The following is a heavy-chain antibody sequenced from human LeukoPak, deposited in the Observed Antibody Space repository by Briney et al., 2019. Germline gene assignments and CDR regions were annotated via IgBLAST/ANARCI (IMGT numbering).Heavy chain of an antibody. J-gene: IGHJ6*03. Sequence: SETLSLTCTVSGGSLNNYYWTWIRQPAGKGLEWIGRIHTSGITHYNPSLKSRVTLSADTSKSQFSLKLSSVTAADTAVYYCARAPYSSSARYSYYYYYMDVWGKGPRSPSP. V-gene: IGHV4-4*07. CDR2: IHTSGIT. CDR3: ARAPYSSSARYSYYYYYMDV. D-gene: IGHD6-6*01. CDR1: GGSLNNYY.